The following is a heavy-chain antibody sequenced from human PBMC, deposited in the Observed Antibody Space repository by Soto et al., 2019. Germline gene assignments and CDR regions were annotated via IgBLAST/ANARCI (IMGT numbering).Heavy chain of an antibody. CDR1: GFTFSTSW. CDR3: VRGAFKSGWYSYFFDY. Sequence: PGGSLRLSCAASGFTFSTSWMTWVRQAPGKGLEWVANIKQDGSAQYYVDSLKGRFSVSRDNAKNSLYLQMDSLRADDTAMYFCVRGAFKSGWYSYFFDYWGHGALVTVSS. J-gene: IGHJ4*01. CDR2: IKQDGSAQ. D-gene: IGHD6-19*01. V-gene: IGHV3-7*01.